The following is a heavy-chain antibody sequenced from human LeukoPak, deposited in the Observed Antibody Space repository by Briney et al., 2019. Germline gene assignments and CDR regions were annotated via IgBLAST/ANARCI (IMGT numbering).Heavy chain of an antibody. Sequence: GASVKVSCKASGGTFSSHTVTWVRQAPGQGLEWMGRIIPIVGIANYAQKFQGRVTITADKSTSTAYMELSSLRSEDTAVYYCARERKEKSGYDYFDYWGQGTLVTVSS. J-gene: IGHJ4*02. CDR3: ARERKEKSGYDYFDY. CDR2: IIPIVGIA. D-gene: IGHD5-12*01. CDR1: GGTFSSHT. V-gene: IGHV1-69*04.